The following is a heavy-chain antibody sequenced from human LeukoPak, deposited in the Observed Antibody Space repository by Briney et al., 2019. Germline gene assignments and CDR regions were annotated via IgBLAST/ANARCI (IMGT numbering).Heavy chain of an antibody. CDR3: AREVAAAGPKFFDY. J-gene: IGHJ4*02. Sequence: GGSLRLSCEASGFTFSTYWMTWVRQPPGKGLEWVASINQDGSGKYYVDSVKGRFTISRDNAQKSLYLQMNSLRVDDTAVYYCAREVAAAGPKFFDYWGQGTLVTVSS. V-gene: IGHV3-7*03. CDR1: GFTFSTYW. D-gene: IGHD6-13*01. CDR2: INQDGSGK.